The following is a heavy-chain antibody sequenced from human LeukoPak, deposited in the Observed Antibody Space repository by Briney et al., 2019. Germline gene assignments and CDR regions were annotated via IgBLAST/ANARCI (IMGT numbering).Heavy chain of an antibody. CDR2: INPNSGGT. D-gene: IGHD6-13*01. J-gene: IGHJ4*02. CDR3: AFYSSSSGTFDY. Sequence: ASVKVPCKASGYTFTGYYMHWVRQAPGQGLEWMGWINPNSGGTNYAQKFQGRVTMTRDTSISTAYMELSRLRSDDTAVYYCAFYSSSSGTFDYWGQGTLVTVSS. V-gene: IGHV1-2*02. CDR1: GYTFTGYY.